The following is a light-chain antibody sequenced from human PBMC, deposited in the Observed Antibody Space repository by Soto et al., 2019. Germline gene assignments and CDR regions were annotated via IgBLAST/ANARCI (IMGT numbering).Light chain of an antibody. CDR2: EVV. V-gene: IGLV2-8*01. J-gene: IGLJ1*01. CDR1: KSDIGVYDF. Sequence: QSALTQPPSASGSPGQSVTISCTGTKSDIGVYDFVSWYQQHPGKAPRLIIYEVVQRPSGVPDRFSGSKSGNTASLTVSGLQAADEAAYFCKSYAGSNTYVFGSGTKLTVL. CDR3: KSYAGSNTYV.